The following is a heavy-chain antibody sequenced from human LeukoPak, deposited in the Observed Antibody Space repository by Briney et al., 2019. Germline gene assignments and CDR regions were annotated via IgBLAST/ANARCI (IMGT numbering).Heavy chain of an antibody. V-gene: IGHV3-23*01. J-gene: IGHJ4*02. D-gene: IGHD6-19*01. CDR1: GFPFSSYA. CDR3: AKAPGKGRGWVFDY. Sequence: GGSVTLFCAASGFPFSSYAMSWVSQAPGKGLEWVSAVSVIGTTYYGSSVKGRFIISRDNSKNTLSLQMNSLRAEDTAVYYCAKAPGKGRGWVFDYWGQGPLVTVSS. CDR2: VSVIGTT.